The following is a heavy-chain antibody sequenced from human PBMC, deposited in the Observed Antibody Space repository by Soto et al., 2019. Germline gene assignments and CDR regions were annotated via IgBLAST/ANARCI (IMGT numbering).Heavy chain of an antibody. Sequence: SETLSLTCTVSGGSISSYYWSWIRQPPGKGLEWIGYIYYSGSTNYNPSLKSRVTISVDTYKNQFSLKLSSVTAADTAVYYCERVDRATRFDYWGQGTLVTVSS. J-gene: IGHJ4*02. D-gene: IGHD3-10*01. V-gene: IGHV4-59*01. CDR1: GGSISSYY. CDR2: IYYSGST. CDR3: ERVDRATRFDY.